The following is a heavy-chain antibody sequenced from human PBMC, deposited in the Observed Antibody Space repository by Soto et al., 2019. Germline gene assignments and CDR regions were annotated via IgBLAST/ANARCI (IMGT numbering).Heavy chain of an antibody. V-gene: IGHV4-39*02. Sequence: PSETLSLTCTVSGVSISSTIYYWGWIRQPPGKGLEWIGTLYYSGSTYYNPSLKSRITMSVDTSKNHFSLRLSSVTAADTAVYYFASQFTKTYYYYDMDVWGNGTTVTVSS. CDR2: LYYSGST. J-gene: IGHJ6*04. CDR3: ASQFTKTYYYYDMDV. CDR1: GVSISSTIYY.